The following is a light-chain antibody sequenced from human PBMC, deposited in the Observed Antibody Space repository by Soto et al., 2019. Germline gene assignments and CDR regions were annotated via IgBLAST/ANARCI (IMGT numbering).Light chain of an antibody. Sequence: DIQMTQSPSTLSASVGDRVTITCRASQSISSWLAWYQQKPGKAPKLLIYKASSLESGVPSRFSGSGSGTEFTLTISSLQPDDFAHYYCQQDNSYPWTFGQGKKVEI. CDR2: KAS. V-gene: IGKV1-5*03. CDR1: QSISSW. CDR3: QQDNSYPWT. J-gene: IGKJ1*01.